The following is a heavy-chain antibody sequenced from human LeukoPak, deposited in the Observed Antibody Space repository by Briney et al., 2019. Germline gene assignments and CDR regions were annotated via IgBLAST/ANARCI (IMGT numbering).Heavy chain of an antibody. CDR3: ARDRYYYGSGSYSTDWYFDL. D-gene: IGHD3-10*01. CDR1: GGSISSYY. J-gene: IGHJ2*01. V-gene: IGHV4-59*01. Sequence: KPSETLSLTCTVSGGSISSYYWSWIRQPPGKGLEWIGYIYYSGSTNYNPSLKSRVTTSVDTSKNQFSLKLSSVTAADTAVYYCARDRYYYGSGSYSTDWYFDLWGRGTLVTVSS. CDR2: IYYSGST.